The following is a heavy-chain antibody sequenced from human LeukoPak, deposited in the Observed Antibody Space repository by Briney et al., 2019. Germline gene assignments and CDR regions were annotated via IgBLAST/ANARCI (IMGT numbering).Heavy chain of an antibody. V-gene: IGHV4-59*01. D-gene: IGHD2-8*01. J-gene: IGHJ4*02. CDR3: ASVDDTYGTRFDY. CDR1: GGSLRSYY. CDR2: IYDSGTT. Sequence: PSERLSLTCTVSGGSLRSYYCTWFRQPPGETREWIGYIYDSGTTNYNPSFQSRVTMSVDTPKNQFSLRLSSVTAADTAVYFCASVDDTYGTRFDYWGQGTLVTVSS.